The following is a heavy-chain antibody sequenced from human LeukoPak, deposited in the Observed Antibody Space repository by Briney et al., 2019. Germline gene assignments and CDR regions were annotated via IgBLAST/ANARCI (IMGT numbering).Heavy chain of an antibody. D-gene: IGHD2-2*01. CDR2: ISGSGAGT. V-gene: IGHV3-23*01. J-gene: IGHJ6*02. CDR1: GFTFSSYA. Sequence: GGSLRLSCAASGFTFSSYAMSWVRQAPGKGLEWVSAISGSGAGTYYADSVKGRFTISRDNSKNTLYLQMNSLRAEDTAVYYCAAGYCSSTSCPGYYYGMDVWGQGTTVTVSS. CDR3: AAGYCSSTSCPGYYYGMDV.